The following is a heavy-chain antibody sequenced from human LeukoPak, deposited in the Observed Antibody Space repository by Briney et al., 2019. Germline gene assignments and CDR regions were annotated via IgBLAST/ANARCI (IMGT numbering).Heavy chain of an antibody. V-gene: IGHV4-4*07. Sequence: PSETLSLTCTVSGGSISSYYWSWIRQPAGKGLEWIGRIYTSGSTNYNPSLKSRVTMSVDTSKNQFSLKLSSVTAADTAVYYCARDIRERYCSSTSCPRGFDPWGQETLVTVSS. CDR2: IYTSGST. D-gene: IGHD2-2*01. CDR1: GGSISSYY. CDR3: ARDIRERYCSSTSCPRGFDP. J-gene: IGHJ5*02.